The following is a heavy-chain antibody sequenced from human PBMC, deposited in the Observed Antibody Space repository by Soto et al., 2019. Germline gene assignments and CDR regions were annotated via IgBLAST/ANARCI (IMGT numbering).Heavy chain of an antibody. CDR1: GYTFTSYG. Sequence: ASVKVSCKVSGYTFTSYGISWVRQAPGQGLEWMGWISAYNGNTNYAQKLQGRVTMTTDTSTSTAYMELRSLRSDDTAVYYRARMPRHDYDFDYWGQGTLVTVSS. J-gene: IGHJ4*02. CDR2: ISAYNGNT. V-gene: IGHV1-18*04. CDR3: ARMPRHDYDFDY. D-gene: IGHD4-17*01.